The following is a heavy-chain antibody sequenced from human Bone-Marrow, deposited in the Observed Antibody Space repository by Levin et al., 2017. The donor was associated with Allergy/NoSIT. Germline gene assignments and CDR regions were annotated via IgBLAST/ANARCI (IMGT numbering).Heavy chain of an antibody. CDR1: GGSISSGGYY. Sequence: SETLSLTCTVSGGSISSGGYYWSWIRQHPGKGLEWIGYIYYSGSTYYNPSLKSRVTISVDTSKNQFSLKLSSVTAADTAVYYCARVHNWNYRVWYFDYWGQGTLVTVSS. J-gene: IGHJ4*02. CDR3: ARVHNWNYRVWYFDY. CDR2: IYYSGST. V-gene: IGHV4-31*03. D-gene: IGHD1-7*01.